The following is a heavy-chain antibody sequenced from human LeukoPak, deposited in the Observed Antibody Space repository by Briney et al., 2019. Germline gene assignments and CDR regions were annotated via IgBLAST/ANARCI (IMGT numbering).Heavy chain of an antibody. D-gene: IGHD3-22*01. V-gene: IGHV4-59*01. Sequence: SETLSLTCAVSGGSISSYYWRWIRQAPGKGLEWVGNIYYSGSTNYNPSLKSRVTISPDRSNNPFPLTLRSVSAANTAVYYCARSPLYYSQSSGHYYFDYWGGGTLVTVSS. CDR1: GGSISSYY. J-gene: IGHJ4*02. CDR2: IYYSGST. CDR3: ARSPLYYSQSSGHYYFDY.